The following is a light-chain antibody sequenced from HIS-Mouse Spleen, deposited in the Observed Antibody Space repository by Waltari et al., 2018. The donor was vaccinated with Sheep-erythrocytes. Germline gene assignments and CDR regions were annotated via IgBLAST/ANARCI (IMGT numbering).Light chain of an antibody. J-gene: IGKJ2*01. CDR1: QSVSSY. CDR2: DAS. V-gene: IGKV3-11*01. Sequence: EIVLTQSPATLPLSPGERATLPCRASQSVSSYLAWYQQKPGQATRLLIYDASNRATGIPARFSGSGSGTDFTLTISSLEPEDFAVYYCQQRSNWPPYTFGQGTKLEIK. CDR3: QQRSNWPPYT.